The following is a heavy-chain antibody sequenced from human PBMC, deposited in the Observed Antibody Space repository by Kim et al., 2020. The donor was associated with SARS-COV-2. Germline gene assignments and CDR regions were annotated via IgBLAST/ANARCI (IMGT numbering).Heavy chain of an antibody. D-gene: IGHD3-16*01. CDR3: VRSRLGLGHGYDI. V-gene: IGHV3-11*04. Sequence: YADSVKGRFTISREKAEKSLFLQMSGLRGEDTAVDYCVRSRLGLGHGYDIWGQGTMVTVSS. J-gene: IGHJ3*02.